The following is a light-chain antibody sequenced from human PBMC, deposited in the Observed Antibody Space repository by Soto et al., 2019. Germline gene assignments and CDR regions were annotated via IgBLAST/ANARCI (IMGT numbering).Light chain of an antibody. J-gene: IGLJ2*01. CDR2: DVS. Sequence: QSALTQPPSASGFLGHPVTFSSTGPTSKVGSYKNVSWYQQHPAKAPKLMIYDVSKRPSGVPDRFSGSKSGNTASLTVSGLQAEDEADYYCSSYAGSNNFVVFGGGTKLTVL. V-gene: IGLV2-8*01. CDR1: TSKVGSYKN. CDR3: SSYAGSNNFVV.